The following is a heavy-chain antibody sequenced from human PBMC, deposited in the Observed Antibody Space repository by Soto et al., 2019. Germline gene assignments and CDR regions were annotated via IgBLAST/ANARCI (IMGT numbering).Heavy chain of an antibody. D-gene: IGHD4-17*01. J-gene: IGHJ4*02. V-gene: IGHV1-69*01. CDR1: GGTFSSHS. CDR3: AREVGYGDFSAALLD. Sequence: VQLMQSGAEVKQPGSSVKVSCKASGGTFSSHSINRVRQAPGQGLEWMGGIITLFGTANYAQNFQGRVTITADQSTSTDYMELNSLRSDDTAVYYCAREVGYGDFSAALLDWGQGTLVTVSS. CDR2: IITLFGTA.